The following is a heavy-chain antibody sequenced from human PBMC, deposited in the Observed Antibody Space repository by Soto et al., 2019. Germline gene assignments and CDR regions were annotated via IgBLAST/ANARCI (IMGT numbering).Heavy chain of an antibody. V-gene: IGHV1-18*04. J-gene: IGHJ4*02. Sequence: GASVKVSCKASGYTFTSYGISWVRQAPGQGLEWRGWISAYNGNTNYAQKLQGRVTMTTDTSTSTAYMELRSLRSDDTAVYYCARDRTHTATVFSFEYWGQGTMVTVSS. CDR2: ISAYNGNT. CDR3: ARDRTHTATVFSFEY. D-gene: IGHD2-2*02. CDR1: GYTFTSYG.